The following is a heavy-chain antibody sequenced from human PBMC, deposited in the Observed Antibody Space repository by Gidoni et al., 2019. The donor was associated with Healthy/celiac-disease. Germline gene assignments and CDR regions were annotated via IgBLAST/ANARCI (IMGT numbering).Heavy chain of an antibody. CDR3: ARQNFGGEPQLVSSDY. CDR1: GYSFTSYW. V-gene: IGHV5-51*01. J-gene: IGHJ4*02. Sequence: EVQLVQAGAEAKTPGESLKISCTGPGYSFTSYWIGWVRQMPGKGLEWMGIIYPGDSDTRYSPSFQGQVTIAADKSISTAYLQWSSLKASDTAMYYCARQNFGGEPQLVSSDYWGQGTLVTVSS. CDR2: IYPGDSDT. D-gene: IGHD6-13*01.